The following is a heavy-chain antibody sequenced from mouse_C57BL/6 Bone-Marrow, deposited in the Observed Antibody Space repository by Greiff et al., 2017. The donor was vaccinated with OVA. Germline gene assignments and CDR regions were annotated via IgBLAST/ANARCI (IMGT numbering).Heavy chain of an antibody. D-gene: IGHD2-1*01. J-gene: IGHJ2*01. CDR2: IDPENGDT. Sequence: EVQLQQSGAELVRPGASVKLSCTASGFNIKDDYMHWVKQRPEQGLEWIGWIDPENGDTEYASKFQGKATITADTSSNTAYLQISSLTSEDTAVYYCTLNGNEGYWGQGTTLTVSS. V-gene: IGHV14-4*01. CDR1: GFNIKDDY. CDR3: TLNGNEGY.